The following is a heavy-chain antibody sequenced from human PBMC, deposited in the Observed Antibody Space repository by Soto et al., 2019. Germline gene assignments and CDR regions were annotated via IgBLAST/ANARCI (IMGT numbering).Heavy chain of an antibody. J-gene: IGHJ4*02. CDR2: ISGNGGST. CDR1: GFTFRVYA. CDR3: AKDRTFGPPLVRFDS. V-gene: IGHV3-23*01. Sequence: GGSLRLSCGASGFTFRVYAMTWVRQAPGKGLEWVSDISGNGGSTYYADSVKGRFTISRDNSQSTLHLQMNSLRVEDTAVYYCAKDRTFGPPLVRFDSWGQGTLVTVSS. D-gene: IGHD6-6*01.